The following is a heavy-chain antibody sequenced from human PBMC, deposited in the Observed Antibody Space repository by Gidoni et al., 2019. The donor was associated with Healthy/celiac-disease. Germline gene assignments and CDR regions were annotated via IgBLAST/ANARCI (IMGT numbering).Heavy chain of an antibody. J-gene: IGHJ1*01. V-gene: IGHV3-74*01. CDR2: INSDGSST. CDR1: GFTFSSYW. CDR3: ARDWGSSGWYGGYFQH. D-gene: IGHD6-19*01. Sequence: EVQLVESGGGLVQPGGSLSLSCAASGFTFSSYWMHWVRQAPGKGLVWVSRINSDGSSTSYADSVKGRFTISRDNAKNTLYLQMNSLRAEDTAVYYCARDWGSSGWYGGYFQHWGQGTLVTVSS.